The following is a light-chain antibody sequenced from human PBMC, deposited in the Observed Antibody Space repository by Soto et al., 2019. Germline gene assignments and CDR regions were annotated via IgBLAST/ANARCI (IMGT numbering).Light chain of an antibody. CDR1: QSVSSY. Sequence: EIVLTQSPATLALSPGERATLSCRASQSVSSYLAWYQQQPGQAPRLLIYDASNSATGIPARFSGSGSGTDFTLTISSLEPEDFAVYYCQQRSNWPPRFTFGPGTKVDIK. V-gene: IGKV3-11*01. CDR2: DAS. CDR3: QQRSNWPPRFT. J-gene: IGKJ3*01.